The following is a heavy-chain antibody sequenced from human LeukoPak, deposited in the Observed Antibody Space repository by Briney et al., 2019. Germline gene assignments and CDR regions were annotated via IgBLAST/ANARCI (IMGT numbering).Heavy chain of an antibody. D-gene: IGHD2-15*01. V-gene: IGHV3-11*04. CDR1: GFTFSDYY. Sequence: GGSLRLSCAASGFTFSDYYMSWIRQAPGKGLEWVSYISSSGSTIYYADSVKGRFTISRDNSKNTLYLQMNSLRAEDTAVYYCARDGIEGYCSGGSCSVGWFDPWGQGTLVTVSS. CDR2: ISSSGSTI. J-gene: IGHJ5*02. CDR3: ARDGIEGYCSGGSCSVGWFDP.